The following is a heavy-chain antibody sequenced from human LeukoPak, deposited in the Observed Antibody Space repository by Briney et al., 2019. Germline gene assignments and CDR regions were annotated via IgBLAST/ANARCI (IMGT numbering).Heavy chain of an antibody. CDR2: FDPENDER. CDR1: GHTLSELT. CDR3: ATEMTSVVPDY. V-gene: IGHV1-24*01. Sequence: PEASVKVSCKVSGHTLSELTMHWVRQAPGKGLEWMGGFDPENDERIYARKFRGRLTMTENTSTDTAYMELSSLRSEDTAVYFCATEMTSVVPDYWGQGTLVIVSS. D-gene: IGHD4-11*01. J-gene: IGHJ4*02.